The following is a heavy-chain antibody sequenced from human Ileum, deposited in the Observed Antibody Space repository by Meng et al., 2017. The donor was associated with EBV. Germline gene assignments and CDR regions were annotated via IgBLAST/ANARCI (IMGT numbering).Heavy chain of an antibody. J-gene: IGHJ5*02. Sequence: VQRVQTGARVKKPGAPVKVPCKASGDNFNNYGVSWGRQAPGQGPEWMGWISAYNGNTNYAQNFQGRFTMTTDTSTSTAYMELRSLRSDDTAVYYCARDLPGGTKGTWLDLWGQGTLVTVSS. D-gene: IGHD1-14*01. CDR3: ARDLPGGTKGTWLDL. V-gene: IGHV1-18*01. CDR1: GDNFNNYG. CDR2: ISAYNGNT.